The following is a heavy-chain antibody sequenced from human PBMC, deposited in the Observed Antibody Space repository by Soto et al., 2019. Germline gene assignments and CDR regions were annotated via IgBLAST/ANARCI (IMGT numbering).Heavy chain of an antibody. D-gene: IGHD6-13*01. CDR2: INSSSSYT. J-gene: IGHJ2*01. V-gene: IGHV3-11*05. CDR3: ARIIAAAGGRRYFDL. Sequence: QVQLVESGGGLVKPGGSLRLSCAASGFTFSDYYKSWIRQAPGKGRDWISYINSSSSYTNYADSVKGRFTISRDNAKNSLYLQMNSLRAEDTAVYYCARIIAAAGGRRYFDLWGRGTLVTVSS. CDR1: GFTFSDYY.